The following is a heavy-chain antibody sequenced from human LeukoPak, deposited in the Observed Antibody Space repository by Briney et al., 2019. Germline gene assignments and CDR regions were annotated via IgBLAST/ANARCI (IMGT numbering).Heavy chain of an antibody. CDR1: GYTFTSYD. V-gene: IGHV1-8*01. Sequence: ASVKVSCKASGYTFTSYDINWVRQATGQGLEWMGWMNPNSGDTVYAQKFQARLTMTRSTSISTAYMELSSLTSDDTAVYYCARGAIFGVISRGFGMDVWGQGTTVTVSS. D-gene: IGHD3-3*01. CDR2: MNPNSGDT. J-gene: IGHJ6*02. CDR3: ARGAIFGVISRGFGMDV.